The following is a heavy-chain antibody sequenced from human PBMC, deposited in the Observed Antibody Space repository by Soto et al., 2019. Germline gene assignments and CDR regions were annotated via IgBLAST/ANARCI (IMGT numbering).Heavy chain of an antibody. Sequence: SETLSLTCTVSGGSISSGDYYWSWIRQPPGKGLELIGYIYDSGSTYYNQSLKSRVTISVDTSKNQFSLKLSSVTAAETAVYYCARGRVNWGRRHGRHXWGQGTRVTVS. V-gene: IGHV4-30-4*01. CDR1: GGSISSGDYY. D-gene: IGHD7-27*01. J-gene: IGHJ6*02. CDR2: IYDSGST. CDR3: ARGRVNWGRRHGRHX.